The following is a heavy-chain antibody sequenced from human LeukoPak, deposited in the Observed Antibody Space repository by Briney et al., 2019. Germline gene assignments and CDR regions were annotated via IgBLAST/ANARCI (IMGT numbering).Heavy chain of an antibody. D-gene: IGHD3-3*01. V-gene: IGHV3-30*02. CDR3: AKVLRDFWSGLLWGGFDY. CDR2: IRYDGSNK. CDR1: GFTFSSYG. J-gene: IGHJ4*02. Sequence: GGSLRLSCAASGFTFSSYGMHWVRQAPGKGLEWVAFIRYDGSNKYYADSVKGRLTISRDNSKNTLYLQMNSLRAEDTAVYYCAKVLRDFWSGLLWGGFDYWGQGTLVTVSS.